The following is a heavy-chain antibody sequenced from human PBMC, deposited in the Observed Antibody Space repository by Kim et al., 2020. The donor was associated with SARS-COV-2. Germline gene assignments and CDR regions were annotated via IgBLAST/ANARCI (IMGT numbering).Heavy chain of an antibody. Sequence: ASVKVSCKASGYTFTSHSVFWLRQAPGQWLEWVGYIVVGSGNTRYSPSLQGRVTITRDTSASTAYMELSSLRSEDTALYYCAREQSRGADLDYWGQGSLVTVSS. CDR2: IVVGSGNT. CDR3: AREQSRGADLDY. J-gene: IGHJ4*02. V-gene: IGHV1-3*01. CDR1: GYTFTSHS.